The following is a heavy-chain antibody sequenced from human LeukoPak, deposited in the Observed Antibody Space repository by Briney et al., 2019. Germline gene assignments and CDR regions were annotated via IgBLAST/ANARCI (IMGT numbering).Heavy chain of an antibody. CDR3: ARDATTAWIDAFDI. D-gene: IGHD2-15*01. CDR1: GDSISNYY. CDR2: IYYTGST. Sequence: SETLSLTCTVSGDSISNYYWSWIRQPPGKGLEWIGYIYYTGSTNYNPSLKGRVNISIDKSKKHFTLRLSSLTAADTAIYYCARDATTAWIDAFDIWGQGTMVTVSS. J-gene: IGHJ3*02. V-gene: IGHV4-59*01.